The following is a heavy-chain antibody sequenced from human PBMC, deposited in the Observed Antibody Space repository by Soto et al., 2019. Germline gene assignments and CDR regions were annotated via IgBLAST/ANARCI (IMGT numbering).Heavy chain of an antibody. CDR1: GGSISSGGYY. Sequence: SETLSLTCTVSGGSISSGGYYWSWIRQHPGKGLEWIGYIYYSGSTYYNPSLKSRVTISVDTSKNQFSLKLSSVTAADTAVYYCARAQQQLVLGAFDIWGQGTMVTVSS. CDR3: ARAQQQLVLGAFDI. CDR2: IYYSGST. V-gene: IGHV4-31*03. J-gene: IGHJ3*02. D-gene: IGHD6-13*01.